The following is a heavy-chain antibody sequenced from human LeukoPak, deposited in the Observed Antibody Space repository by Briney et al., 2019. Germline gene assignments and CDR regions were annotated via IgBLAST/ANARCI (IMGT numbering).Heavy chain of an antibody. CDR1: GYSFTSYW. D-gene: IGHD2-15*01. J-gene: IGHJ4*02. CDR3: ARQDLACAGGGCHHFDY. V-gene: IGHV5-10-1*01. Sequence: PGESLKISCKGSGYSFTSYWISWVRQMPGKGLEWMGRIDPSDSYANYSPSFQGHVTISADKSISTAYLQWSSLKASDTAMYYCARQDLACAGGGCHHFDYWGQGTLVTVSS. CDR2: IDPSDSYA.